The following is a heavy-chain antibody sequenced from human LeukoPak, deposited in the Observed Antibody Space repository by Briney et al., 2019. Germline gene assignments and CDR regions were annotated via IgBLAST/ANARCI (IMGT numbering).Heavy chain of an antibody. CDR3: ARHLGEDWFDP. D-gene: IGHD3-16*01. Sequence: SLTCTXSGGSXSSYYWSWIRQPPGKGLEWIGYIYYSGSTNYNPSLKSRVTISVDTSKNQFSLKLSSVTAADTAVYYCARHLGEDWFDPWGQGTLVTVSS. CDR1: GGSXSSYY. V-gene: IGHV4-59*08. CDR2: IYYSGST. J-gene: IGHJ5*02.